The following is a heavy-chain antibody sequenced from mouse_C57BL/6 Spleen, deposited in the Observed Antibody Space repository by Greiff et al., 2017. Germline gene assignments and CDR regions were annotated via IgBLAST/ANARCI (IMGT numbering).Heavy chain of an antibody. V-gene: IGHV1-64*01. Sequence: QVQLQQSGAELVKPGASVKLSCKASGYTFTSYWMHWVKQRPGQGLEWIGMIHPNSGSTNYNEKFKSKATLTVDKSSSTAYMQLSSLTSEDSAVYCCERAGWVYAMDYWGQGTSVTVSS. CDR1: GYTFTSYW. D-gene: IGHD1-1*02. J-gene: IGHJ4*01. CDR2: IHPNSGST. CDR3: ERAGWVYAMDY.